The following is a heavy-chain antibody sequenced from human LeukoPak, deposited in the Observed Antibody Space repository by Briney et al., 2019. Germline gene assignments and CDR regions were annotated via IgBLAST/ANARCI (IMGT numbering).Heavy chain of an antibody. J-gene: IGHJ3*01. D-gene: IGHD5-24*01. CDR1: GYTFTSYY. CDR2: INPSGGST. CDR3: AMKAVPRPRLHDAFDF. V-gene: IGHV1-46*01. Sequence: ASVKVSCKASGYTFTSYYMHWVRQAPGQGLEWMGIINPSGGSTSYAQKFQGRVTMTRDMSTSTVYMELSSLRSEDTAVYYCAMKAVPRPRLHDAFDFWGQGTVVSVSS.